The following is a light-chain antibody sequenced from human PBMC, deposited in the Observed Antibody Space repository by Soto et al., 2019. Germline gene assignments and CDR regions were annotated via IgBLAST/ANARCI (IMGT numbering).Light chain of an antibody. V-gene: IGKV1-39*01. CDR3: QQSYMTPLT. CDR2: GAS. Sequence: DIQMTQSPSSLSASVGDTVIITCRASQSVSSSVNWYQQKSGKAPYLLIFGASSLQSGVPSRFSGSGSGTDFTLTISSLQPEDFATYYCQQSYMTPLTFGGGTKVDIK. CDR1: QSVSSS. J-gene: IGKJ4*01.